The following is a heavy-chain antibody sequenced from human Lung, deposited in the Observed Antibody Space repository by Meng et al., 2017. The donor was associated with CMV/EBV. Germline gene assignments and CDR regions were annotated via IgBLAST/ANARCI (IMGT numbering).Heavy chain of an antibody. Sequence: GESXKISCAASGFAFKDYGVHWVRQAPGKGPEWVAVIWSNGINKYYKDSVKGRFTISRDNSKYTLFLQMNSLTAEDTAVYYCTASIIAAGTVDLWGQGALVTVSS. CDR3: TASIIAAGTVDL. V-gene: IGHV3-33*01. D-gene: IGHD6-6*01. J-gene: IGHJ4*02. CDR2: IWSNGINK. CDR1: GFAFKDYG.